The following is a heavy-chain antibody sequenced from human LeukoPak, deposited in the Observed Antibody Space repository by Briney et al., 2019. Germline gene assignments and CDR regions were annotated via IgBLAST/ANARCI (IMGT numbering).Heavy chain of an antibody. CDR2: IRNKANRYTT. V-gene: IGHV3-72*01. D-gene: IGHD7-27*01. Sequence: GGSLRLSCAASGFTFSDHHMDWVRRAPGEGLEWVARIRNKANRYTTEYAASVKGRFTISRDDSENSLYLQMDSLKTEDTAVYYCARSPLGIAPFDYWGQGTLVTVSS. J-gene: IGHJ4*02. CDR1: GFTFSDHH. CDR3: ARSPLGIAPFDY.